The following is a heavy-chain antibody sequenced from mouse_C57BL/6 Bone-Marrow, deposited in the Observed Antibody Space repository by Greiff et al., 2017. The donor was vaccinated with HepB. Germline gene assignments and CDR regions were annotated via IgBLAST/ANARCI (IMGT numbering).Heavy chain of an antibody. CDR2: INYDGSST. J-gene: IGHJ4*01. V-gene: IGHV5-16*01. D-gene: IGHD4-1*01. Sequence: DVKLVESEGGLVQPGSSMKLSCTASGFTFSDYYMAWVRQVPEKGLEWVANINYDGSSTYYLDSLKSRFIISRDNAKNILYLQMSSLKSEDTATYYCARSLGRGGAMDDWGQGTSVTVSS. CDR3: ARSLGRGGAMDD. CDR1: GFTFSDYY.